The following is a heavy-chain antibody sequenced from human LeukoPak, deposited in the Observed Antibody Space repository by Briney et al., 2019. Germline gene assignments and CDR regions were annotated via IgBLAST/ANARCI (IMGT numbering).Heavy chain of an antibody. CDR3: ARVRSNLGGFDY. D-gene: IGHD4-11*01. J-gene: IGHJ4*02. V-gene: IGHV3-21*01. CDR1: GFTFSSYS. Sequence: GGSLRLSCAASGFTFSSYSMNSVRQAPGKGLEWVSFISSSSSYIYYADSVKGLFTITRDNTKTSQYLQMNSLIAEDTAVYYCARVRSNLGGFDYWGQGTLVTVSS. CDR2: ISSSSSYI.